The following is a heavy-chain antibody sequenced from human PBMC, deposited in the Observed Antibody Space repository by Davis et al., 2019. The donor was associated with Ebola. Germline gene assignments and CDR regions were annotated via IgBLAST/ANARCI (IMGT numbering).Heavy chain of an antibody. V-gene: IGHV3-30*03. CDR2: ISYDGSNK. J-gene: IGHJ4*02. Sequence: GGSLRLSCAASGFTFSSYGMHWVRQAPGKGLEWVAVISYDGSNKYYADSVKGRFTISRDNSKNTLYLQMNSVRVEDTAVYYCASMGHSTSSEGGFDYWGQGTLVTVSS. CDR3: ASMGHSTSSEGGFDY. D-gene: IGHD6-6*01. CDR1: GFTFSSYG.